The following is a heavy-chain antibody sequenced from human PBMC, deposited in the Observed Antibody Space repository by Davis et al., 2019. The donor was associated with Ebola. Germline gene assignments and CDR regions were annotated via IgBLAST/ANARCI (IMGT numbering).Heavy chain of an antibody. CDR3: ARGSYGGNSDCDY. D-gene: IGHD4-23*01. Sequence: GESLKISCEASGFIFSHYAMHWVRQAPGRGLEWVAVIWADGSDLYYADSMKGRFTISKDNSKNTLYLQMNSLRVEDTAVYYCARGSYGGNSDCDYWGQGTLAIVSS. CDR1: GFIFSHYA. J-gene: IGHJ4*02. V-gene: IGHV3-33*01. CDR2: IWADGSDL.